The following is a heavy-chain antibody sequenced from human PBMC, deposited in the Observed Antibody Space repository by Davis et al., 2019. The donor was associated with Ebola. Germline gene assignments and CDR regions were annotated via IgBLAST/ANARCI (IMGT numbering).Heavy chain of an antibody. Sequence: GESLKISCSASGFTFSSYAMHWVRQAPGKGLEYVSAISSNGGSTYYADSVKGRFTISRDNSKNTLYLQMSSLRAEDTAVYYCVKDLGYSYGWGYFDYWGQGTLVTVSS. CDR3: VKDLGYSYGWGYFDY. V-gene: IGHV3-64D*08. CDR1: GFTFSSYA. D-gene: IGHD5-18*01. J-gene: IGHJ4*02. CDR2: ISSNGGST.